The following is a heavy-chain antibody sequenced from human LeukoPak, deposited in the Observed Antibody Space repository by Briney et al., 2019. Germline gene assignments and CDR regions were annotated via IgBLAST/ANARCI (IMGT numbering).Heavy chain of an antibody. CDR2: ISSNGGST. CDR1: GFTFSSYA. J-gene: IGHJ4*02. V-gene: IGHV3-64*04. D-gene: IGHD6-19*01. CDR3: ARDGSSGWSHDY. Sequence: GSLRLSCSASGFTFSSYAMHWVRPAPGKGLEYGSAISSNGGSTYYANSVKGRFTISRDNARNSVYLQMNSLRAEDTAVYYCARDGSSGWSHDYWGQGALVTVSS.